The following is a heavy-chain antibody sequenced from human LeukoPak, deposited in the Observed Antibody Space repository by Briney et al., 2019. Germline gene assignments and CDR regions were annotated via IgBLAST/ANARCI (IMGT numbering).Heavy chain of an antibody. D-gene: IGHD5-18*01. Sequence: SVKVSCKASGGTFSSYAISWVRQAPGQGLEWMGRIIPILGIANYAQKFQGRVTITADKSTSTAYMELSSLRSEDTAVYYCARDRGEYSYAYDYWGQGTLVTVSS. CDR2: IIPILGIA. CDR1: GGTFSSYA. CDR3: ARDRGEYSYAYDY. V-gene: IGHV1-69*04. J-gene: IGHJ4*02.